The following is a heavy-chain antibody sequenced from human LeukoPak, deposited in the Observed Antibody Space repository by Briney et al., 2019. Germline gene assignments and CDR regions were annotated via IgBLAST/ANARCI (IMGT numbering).Heavy chain of an antibody. CDR1: GGSISSNRW. Sequence: SETLSLTCVVSGGSISSNRWWHWVRQTPGKGLEWIGEIYHSGSTGYNPSLKSRVTISVDKSRNQFSLRLTSVIAADMAVYYCARGVHGDYRWYFDLWGRGTLVTVSS. V-gene: IGHV4-4*02. CDR3: ARGVHGDYRWYFDL. D-gene: IGHD4-17*01. CDR2: IYHSGST. J-gene: IGHJ2*01.